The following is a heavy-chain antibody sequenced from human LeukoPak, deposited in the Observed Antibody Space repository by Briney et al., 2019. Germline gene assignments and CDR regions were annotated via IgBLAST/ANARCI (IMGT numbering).Heavy chain of an antibody. CDR2: VNPKSGKT. Sequence: ASVKVSFKASVDTFTIYEINWGRQAPGQGGGWVGWVNPKSGKTGYAQKFQGRVTMTRNTSISTAYMELSSLRSEDTAVYYCARAPDYDFWSGYYLTGPMDVWGKGTTVTVSS. D-gene: IGHD3-3*01. V-gene: IGHV1-8*01. CDR1: VDTFTIYE. CDR3: ARAPDYDFWSGYYLTGPMDV. J-gene: IGHJ6*03.